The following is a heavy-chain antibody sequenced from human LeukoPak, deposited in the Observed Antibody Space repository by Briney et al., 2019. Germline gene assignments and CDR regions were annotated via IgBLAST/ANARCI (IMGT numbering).Heavy chain of an antibody. V-gene: IGHV3-11*04. D-gene: IGHD6-19*01. CDR1: GFTFSDYY. CDR3: ARLGYASGWAD. Sequence: GGSLRLSCAASGFTFSDYYMSWIRQAPGKGLEWVSYISSTGSTIYYADSVKGRFTTSRDNARNLLYLQMNSLRDGDTAVYSCARLGYASGWADWGRGTLVTVSS. CDR2: ISSTGSTI. J-gene: IGHJ4*02.